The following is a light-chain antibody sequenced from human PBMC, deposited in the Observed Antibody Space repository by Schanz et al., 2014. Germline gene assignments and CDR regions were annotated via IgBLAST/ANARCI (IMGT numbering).Light chain of an antibody. J-gene: IGKJ1*01. CDR3: QQYNSYSMT. V-gene: IGKV1-5*01. Sequence: DIQMTQSPSTLSASVGDRVTITCRASQSISSTWLAWYQQKPGKAPKLLIYDASSLESGVPSRFTGSGSGTEFTLTISSLQPDDFATYYCQQYNSYSMTFGQGTKVEIK. CDR2: DAS. CDR1: QSISSTW.